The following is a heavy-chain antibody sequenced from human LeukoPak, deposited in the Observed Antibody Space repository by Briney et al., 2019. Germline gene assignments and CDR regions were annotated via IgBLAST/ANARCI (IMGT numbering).Heavy chain of an antibody. J-gene: IGHJ4*02. CDR1: GFTFSSYA. Sequence: GGSLRLSCAASGFTFSSYAMSWVRQAPGKGLEWVSAISGSGGSTYYADSVKGRFTISRDNAKNTLYLQMNSLRAEDTAVYYCAREVLLYDFWSGYFFDYWGQGTLVTVSS. D-gene: IGHD3-3*01. V-gene: IGHV3-23*01. CDR3: AREVLLYDFWSGYFFDY. CDR2: ISGSGGST.